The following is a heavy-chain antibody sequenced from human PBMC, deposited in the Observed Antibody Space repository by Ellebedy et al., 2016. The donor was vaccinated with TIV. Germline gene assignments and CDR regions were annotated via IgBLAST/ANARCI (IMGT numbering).Heavy chain of an antibody. CDR3: AKDMKSSGYLDY. Sequence: PGGSLRLSCAASGFTFDDYTMHRVRQAPGKGLEWVSLLSWDGGSTYYADSVKGRFTISRDNSKNSLYLQMNSLRTEDTALYYCAKDMKSSGYLDYWGQGTLVTVSS. D-gene: IGHD3-22*01. J-gene: IGHJ4*02. CDR2: LSWDGGST. CDR1: GFTFDDYT. V-gene: IGHV3-43*01.